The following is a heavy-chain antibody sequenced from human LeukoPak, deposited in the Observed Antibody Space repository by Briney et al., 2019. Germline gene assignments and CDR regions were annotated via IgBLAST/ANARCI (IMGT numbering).Heavy chain of an antibody. CDR3: ARDQGYYYDSSGYYLDY. CDR2: ISSSSSYI. Sequence: GGSLRLSCAASGFTFSSYSMNWVRQAPGKGLEWVSSISSSSSYIYYADSVMGRFTISRDNAKNSLYLQMNSLRAEDTAVYYCARDQGYYYDSSGYYLDYWGQGTLVTVSS. V-gene: IGHV3-21*01. D-gene: IGHD3-22*01. CDR1: GFTFSSYS. J-gene: IGHJ4*02.